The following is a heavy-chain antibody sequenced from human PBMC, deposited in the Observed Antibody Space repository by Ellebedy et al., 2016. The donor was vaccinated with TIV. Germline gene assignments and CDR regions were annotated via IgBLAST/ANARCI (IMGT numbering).Heavy chain of an antibody. V-gene: IGHV3-74*01. CDR3: TRESFRYFDWDL. D-gene: IGHD3-9*01. CDR1: GFTLSGYW. J-gene: IGHJ4*02. CDR2: RNTDGSST. Sequence: GESLKISCAASGFTLSGYWMHWVRQVPGKGLMWVSRRNTDGSSTSYADSVEGRFTITRDNAKKTLYLEMSSLRPEDTAVYYCTRESFRYFDWDLWGQGTLVTVSS.